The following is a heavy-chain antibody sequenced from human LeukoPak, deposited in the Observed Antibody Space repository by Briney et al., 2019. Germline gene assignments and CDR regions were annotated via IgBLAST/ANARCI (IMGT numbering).Heavy chain of an antibody. CDR1: GFTFSSYL. V-gene: IGHV3-74*01. J-gene: IGHJ6*02. D-gene: IGHD1-26*01. CDR3: ARGIVGATPYYYYGMDV. Sequence: GGALRLSCAASGFTFSSYLMHCVRQAPGKGLLWVSRINIDGSSTSYADSVKGRFTISRDNAKNTLYLQMNSLRAEDTAVYYCARGIVGATPYYYYGMDVWGQGTTVTVSS. CDR2: INIDGSST.